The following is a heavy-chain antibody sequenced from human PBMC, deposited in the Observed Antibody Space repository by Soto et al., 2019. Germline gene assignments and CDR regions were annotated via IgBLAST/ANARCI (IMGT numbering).Heavy chain of an antibody. CDR1: GYTFTSYW. CDR3: ARRNHIGYCSSTSCPGYFDY. Sequence: GESLKISCKASGYTFTSYWIGWVRQMPGKGLEWMGIIYPGDSDTRYSPSFQGQVTISADKSISTAYLQWSSLKASDTAMYYCARRNHIGYCSSTSCPGYFDYWGQGTLVTVSS. J-gene: IGHJ4*02. CDR2: IYPGDSDT. V-gene: IGHV5-51*01. D-gene: IGHD2-2*01.